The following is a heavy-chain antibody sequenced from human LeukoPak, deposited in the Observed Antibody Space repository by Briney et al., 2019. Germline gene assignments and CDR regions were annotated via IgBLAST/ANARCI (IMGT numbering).Heavy chain of an antibody. CDR2: ISAYNGNT. CDR1: GYTFTSYG. V-gene: IGHV1-18*01. Sequence: ASVKVSRKASGYTFTSYGISWVRQGPGQGLERMGWISAYNGNTNYAQKFQGRVTVTRDTSTSTVYMELSSLRSEDTAVYYCARGSPSDLLEWLLDFDYWGQGTLVTVSS. J-gene: IGHJ4*02. D-gene: IGHD3-3*01. CDR3: ARGSPSDLLEWLLDFDY.